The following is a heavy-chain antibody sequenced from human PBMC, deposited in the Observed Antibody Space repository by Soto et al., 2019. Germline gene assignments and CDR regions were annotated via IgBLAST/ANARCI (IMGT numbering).Heavy chain of an antibody. J-gene: IGHJ4*02. CDR1: GGTFSSYA. CDR2: IIPIFGTA. Sequence: PGKVSCKASGGTFSSYAISWVRQAPGQGLEWMGGIIPIFGTANYAQKFQGRVTITADESTSTAYMELSSLRSEDTAVYYCASSGTDYYDSSGYYFIWGQGILVTIYS. V-gene: IGHV1-69*13. D-gene: IGHD3-22*01. CDR3: ASSGTDYYDSSGYYFI.